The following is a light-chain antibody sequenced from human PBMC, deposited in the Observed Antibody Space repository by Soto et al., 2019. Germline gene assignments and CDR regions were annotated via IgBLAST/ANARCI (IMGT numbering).Light chain of an antibody. Sequence: DIQMTQSPSSLSASVGDRVTITCRASQGISNDVAWYQQNPGKVPKLLIYAASTLQSGVPSRFSGSGSGTDFTLTISSLQPEDVGTYYCQKYSSVPFTFGHGTKVEIK. CDR3: QKYSSVPFT. J-gene: IGKJ3*01. CDR2: AAS. CDR1: QGISND. V-gene: IGKV1-27*01.